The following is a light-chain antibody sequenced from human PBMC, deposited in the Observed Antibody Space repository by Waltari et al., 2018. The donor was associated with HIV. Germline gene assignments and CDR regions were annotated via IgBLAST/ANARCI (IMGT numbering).Light chain of an antibody. CDR1: QNVLYSSNNKNY. Sequence: DIVMTQSPDSLAVSLGERATLNCKSSQNVLYSSNNKNYVVWYQQKPGQPPKLLIYWASTRESGVPDRFSGSGSGTDFTLTISSLQADDVAVYYCQQYYSTPWTFGQGTRVEIK. J-gene: IGKJ1*01. V-gene: IGKV4-1*01. CDR3: QQYYSTPWT. CDR2: WAS.